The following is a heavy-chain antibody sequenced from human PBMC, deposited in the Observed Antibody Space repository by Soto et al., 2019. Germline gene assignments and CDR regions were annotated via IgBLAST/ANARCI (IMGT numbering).Heavy chain of an antibody. J-gene: IGHJ4*02. Sequence: QVQLQESGPGLVKPSQTLSLTCTVSGGSISSGNYYWSWIRQPPGKGLEWIGYIYYSGSTYYNPSLKSRVTISVDTSKNQFSLKLSSVTAADTAVYYCARSLNSGYYYFDYWGQGTLVTVSS. CDR1: GGSISSGNYY. CDR2: IYYSGST. V-gene: IGHV4-30-4*01. CDR3: ARSLNSGYYYFDY. D-gene: IGHD3-22*01.